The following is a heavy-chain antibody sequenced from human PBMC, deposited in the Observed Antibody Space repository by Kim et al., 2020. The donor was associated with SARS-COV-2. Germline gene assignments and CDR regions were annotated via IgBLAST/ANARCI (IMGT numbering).Heavy chain of an antibody. CDR1: GFTFSDYY. Sequence: GGSLRLSCAASGFTFSDYYMSWIRQAPGKGLEWVSYISSSGSTIYYADSVKGRFTISRDNAKNSLYLQMNSLRAEDTAVYYCARDPPYVDCSSTSCYLDYWGQGTLVTVSS. J-gene: IGHJ4*02. D-gene: IGHD2-2*01. V-gene: IGHV3-11*01. CDR2: ISSSGSTI. CDR3: ARDPPYVDCSSTSCYLDY.